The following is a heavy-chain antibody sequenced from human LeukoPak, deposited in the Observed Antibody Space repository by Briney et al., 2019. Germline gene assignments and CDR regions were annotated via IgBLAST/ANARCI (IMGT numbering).Heavy chain of an antibody. J-gene: IGHJ3*02. V-gene: IGHV1-69*01. CDR3: ARNRIGYCSSTSCRRNAFDI. D-gene: IGHD2-2*01. CDR2: IIPVFHTT. Sequence: ASVKVSCKTSGYSFSRHAMSWVRQAPGQGLGWMGGIIPVFHTTNYARKFQGRLTITADESTTTAYMELSSLRSDDTAVYYCARNRIGYCSSTSCRRNAFDIWGQGTMVTVSS. CDR1: GYSFSRHA.